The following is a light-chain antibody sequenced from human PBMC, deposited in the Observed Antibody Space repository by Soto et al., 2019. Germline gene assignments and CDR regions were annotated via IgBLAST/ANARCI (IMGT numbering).Light chain of an antibody. J-gene: IGLJ1*01. CDR1: SSDIGNYKY. CDR2: EVS. V-gene: IGLV2-14*01. Sequence: QSVLTQPASVSGSPRQSITISCTGTSSDIGNYKYVSWYQQHPGKAPKLMTYEVSNRPSGVSNRFSGSKSGNTASLPISGLQAEDETDYYCFSYTSSGTYVFGTGTKVTVL. CDR3: FSYTSSGTYV.